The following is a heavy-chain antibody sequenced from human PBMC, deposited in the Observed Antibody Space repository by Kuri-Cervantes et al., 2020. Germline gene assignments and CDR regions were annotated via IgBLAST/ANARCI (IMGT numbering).Heavy chain of an antibody. CDR1: GFKFSGYG. CDR3: ATFPKWGFDY. V-gene: IGHV3-33*01. CDR2: IWYDGSNK. D-gene: IGHD1-26*01. J-gene: IGHJ4*02. Sequence: GESLKISCAASGFKFSGYGMHWVRQAPGKGLEWVAVIWYDGSNKYYADSVKGRFTISRDNAKNSLYLQMNSLRDEDTAVYYCATFPKWGFDYWGQGTLVTVSS.